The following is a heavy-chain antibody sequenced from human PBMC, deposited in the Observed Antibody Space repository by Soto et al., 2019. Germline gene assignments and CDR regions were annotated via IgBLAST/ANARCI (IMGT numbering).Heavy chain of an antibody. D-gene: IGHD5-18*01. CDR1: GFTFSTYG. Sequence: QVQLVESGGGVVQPGKSLRLSCAASGFTFSTYGMHWVRQAPGKGLEWVAVIWYDGSNKYHGDSLKGRFTISRDNSKNTLYLQINNLRAEETVVYYCGRDGALGDTAVVDSWGQGTLVTVSS. CDR3: GRDGALGDTAVVDS. CDR2: IWYDGSNK. J-gene: IGHJ4*02. V-gene: IGHV3-33*01.